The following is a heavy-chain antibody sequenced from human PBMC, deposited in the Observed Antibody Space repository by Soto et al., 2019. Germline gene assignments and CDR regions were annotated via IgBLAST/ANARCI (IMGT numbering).Heavy chain of an antibody. J-gene: IGHJ4*02. V-gene: IGHV3-73*01. CDR1: GFTFSGSA. CDR2: IRSKANSYAT. Sequence: GGSLRLSCAASGFTFSGSAMHWVRQPSGKGLEWVGRIRSKANSYATAYAVSVKGRFTISRDDSRNTAYLQMNSLKTEDTAVDYCARGVYDFWSGHPKRLDYWGQGTVFTVSS. D-gene: IGHD3-3*01. CDR3: ARGVYDFWSGHPKRLDY.